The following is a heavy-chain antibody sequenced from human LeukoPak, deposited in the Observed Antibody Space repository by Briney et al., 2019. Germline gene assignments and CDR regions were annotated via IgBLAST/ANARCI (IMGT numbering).Heavy chain of an antibody. V-gene: IGHV1-24*01. CDR3: ARREYSSGSYYFDY. J-gene: IGHJ4*02. D-gene: IGHD6-19*01. Sequence: ASVKVSCKASGYTLTEISMHWVRQALGKGLEWLGRFDPEDGETIYAQKLQGRVTMTTDTSTSTAYMELGSLRSDDTAVYYCARREYSSGSYYFDYWGQGTLVTVSS. CDR1: GYTLTEIS. CDR2: FDPEDGET.